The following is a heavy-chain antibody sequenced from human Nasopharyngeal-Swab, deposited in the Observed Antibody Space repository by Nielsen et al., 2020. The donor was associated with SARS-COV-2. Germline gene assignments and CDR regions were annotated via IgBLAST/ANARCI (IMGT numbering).Heavy chain of an antibody. V-gene: IGHV4-34*01. CDR2: INHSGST. D-gene: IGHD3-10*01. CDR3: ARARRPSSMVRHRLNWFDP. Sequence: GSLRLSCAVYGGSFSGYYWSWIRQPPGKGLEWIGEINHSGSTNYNPSLKSRVTISVDTSKNQFSLKLSSVTAADTAVYYCARARRPSSMVRHRLNWFDPWGQETLVTVSS. J-gene: IGHJ5*02. CDR1: GGSFSGYY.